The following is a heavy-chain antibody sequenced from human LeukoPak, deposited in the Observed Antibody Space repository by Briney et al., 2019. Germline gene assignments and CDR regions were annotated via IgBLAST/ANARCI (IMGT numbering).Heavy chain of an antibody. Sequence: SETLSLTCTVSRGSISSYYWSWIRQPPGKGLEWIGYIYYSGSTNYNPSLKSRVTISVDTSKNQFSLKLSSVTAADTAVYYCARHAGCSGGSCYSPWFDPWGQGTLVTVSS. J-gene: IGHJ5*02. CDR2: IYYSGST. CDR3: ARHAGCSGGSCYSPWFDP. D-gene: IGHD2-15*01. CDR1: RGSISSYY. V-gene: IGHV4-59*08.